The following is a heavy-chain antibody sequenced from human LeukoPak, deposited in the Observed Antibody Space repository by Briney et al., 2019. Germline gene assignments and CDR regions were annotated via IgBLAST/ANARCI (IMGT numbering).Heavy chain of an antibody. Sequence: SVKVSCKASGGTFSSYAISWVRQAPGQGLEWMGGIIPIFGTANYAQKFQGRVTITADESTSTAYMELSSLRSEDTAVDYCARTIAALVAGFDYWGQGTLVTVSS. D-gene: IGHD6-6*01. CDR3: ARTIAALVAGFDY. CDR1: GGTFSSYA. CDR2: IIPIFGTA. V-gene: IGHV1-69*13. J-gene: IGHJ4*02.